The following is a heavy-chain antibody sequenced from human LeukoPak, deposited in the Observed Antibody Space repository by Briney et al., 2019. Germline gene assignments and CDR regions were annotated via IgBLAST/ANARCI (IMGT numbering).Heavy chain of an antibody. CDR3: AKPSENYYAD. D-gene: IGHD1-26*01. V-gene: IGHV3-23*01. J-gene: IGHJ4*02. CDR2: ITGSGDYT. CDR1: GFTFSTYV. Sequence: GGSLRLSCAASGFTFSTYVMSWVRQAPGKGLEWVSSITGSGDYTKYADSMKGRFTISRDNPTNTLYLHMSSLRAEDTAVYYCAKPSENYYADWGQGTLVTVSS.